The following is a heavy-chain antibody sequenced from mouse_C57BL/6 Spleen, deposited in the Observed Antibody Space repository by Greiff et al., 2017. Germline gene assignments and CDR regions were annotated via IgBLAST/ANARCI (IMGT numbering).Heavy chain of an antibody. CDR3: ARNNYGSSYYAMDY. CDR1: GFSLTSYG. D-gene: IGHD1-1*01. Sequence: VKLVESGPGLVQPSQSLSITCTVSGFSLTSYGVHWVRQSPGKGLEWLGVIWSGGSTDYNAAFIARLSISKENSKSQVFFKMNSLQADDTAIYYCARNNYGSSYYAMDYWGQGTSVTVSS. CDR2: IWSGGST. V-gene: IGHV2-2*01. J-gene: IGHJ4*01.